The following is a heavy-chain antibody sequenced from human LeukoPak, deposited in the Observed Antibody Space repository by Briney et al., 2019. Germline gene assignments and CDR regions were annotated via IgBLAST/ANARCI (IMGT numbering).Heavy chain of an antibody. CDR1: GYTFTSYY. Sequence: ASVRVSCKASGYTFTSYYMHWERQAPGQGLEWMGIINPSGGSTSYAQKFQGRVTMTRDMSTSTVYMELSSLRSEDTAVYYCARGLTGTTFFRGRFDYWGQGTLVTVSS. D-gene: IGHD1-7*01. J-gene: IGHJ4*02. CDR3: ARGLTGTTFFRGRFDY. V-gene: IGHV1-46*01. CDR2: INPSGGST.